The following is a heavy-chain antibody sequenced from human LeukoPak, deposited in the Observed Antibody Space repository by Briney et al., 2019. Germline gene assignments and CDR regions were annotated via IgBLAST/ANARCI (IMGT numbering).Heavy chain of an antibody. CDR2: FDPEDGET. J-gene: IGHJ4*02. V-gene: IGHV1-24*01. Sequence: GASVKVSCKVSGYTLTELSMHWVRQAPGKGLEWMGGFDPEDGETIYAQRFQGRVTMTEDTSTDTAYMELSSLRSEDTAVYYCATTYYDSSGYNDYWGQGTLVTVSS. CDR3: ATTYYDSSGYNDY. D-gene: IGHD3-22*01. CDR1: GYTLTELS.